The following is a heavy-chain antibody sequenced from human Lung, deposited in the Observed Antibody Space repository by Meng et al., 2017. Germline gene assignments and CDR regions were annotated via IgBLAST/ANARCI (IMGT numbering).Heavy chain of an antibody. CDR2: INHSGST. J-gene: IGHJ4*02. CDR1: GGSFSDYC. CDR3: ARGPTTMAHDFDY. Sequence: QVQLQSWGAGLLTPSETLFPTCVVSGGSFSDYCWSWIRQPPGKGLEWIGEINHSGSTNYNPSLESRATISVDTSQNNLSLKLSSVTAADSAVYYCARGPTTMAHDFDYWGQGTLVTVSS. V-gene: IGHV4-34*01. D-gene: IGHD4-11*01.